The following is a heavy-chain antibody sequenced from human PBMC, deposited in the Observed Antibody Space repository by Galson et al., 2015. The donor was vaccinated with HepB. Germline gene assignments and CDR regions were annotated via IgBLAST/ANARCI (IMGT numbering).Heavy chain of an antibody. CDR1: GFTFTTYA. CDR3: AKDCNGDYGGCFDY. V-gene: IGHV3-23*01. Sequence: SLRLSCAASGFTFTTYAMSWVRQAPGEGLEWVSKISGSGGSTYYADSLKGRFTISRDNSKNTVYLQMNSLRGEDTAVYYCAKDCNGDYGGCFDYWGRGTLVTVSS. CDR2: ISGSGGST. J-gene: IGHJ4*02. D-gene: IGHD4-17*01.